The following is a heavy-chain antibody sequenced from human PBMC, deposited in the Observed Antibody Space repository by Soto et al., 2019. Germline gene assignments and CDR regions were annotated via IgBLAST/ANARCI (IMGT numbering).Heavy chain of an antibody. Sequence: ASVKVSCKASGYTFTGYYMHWVRQAPGQGLEWMGWINPNSGGTNYAQKFQGWVTMTRDTSISTAYMELSRLRSDDTAVYYCARSRGGDPMYAHDYWGQGTLVTVSS. CDR2: INPNSGGT. D-gene: IGHD2-8*01. CDR1: GYTFTGYY. V-gene: IGHV1-2*04. CDR3: ARSRGGDPMYAHDY. J-gene: IGHJ4*02.